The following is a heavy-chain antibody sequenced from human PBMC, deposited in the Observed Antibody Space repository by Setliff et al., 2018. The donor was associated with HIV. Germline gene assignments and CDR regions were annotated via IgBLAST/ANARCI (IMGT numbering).Heavy chain of an antibody. J-gene: IGHJ6*03. D-gene: IGHD1-1*01. CDR2: IIPMLRVA. CDR3: ARGSNPTGNYDFYFLDV. Sequence: ASVKVSCKASGGTFRTYAISRVRQAPGQGLEWMGGIIPMLRVAKYAQNLQDRVTITADKSTGTAYMELSGLRSEDTAVYYCARGSNPTGNYDFYFLDVWGKGTTVTVSS. V-gene: IGHV1-69*10. CDR1: GGTFRTYA.